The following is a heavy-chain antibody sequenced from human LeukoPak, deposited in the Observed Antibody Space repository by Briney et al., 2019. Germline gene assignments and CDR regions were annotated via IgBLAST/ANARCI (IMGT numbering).Heavy chain of an antibody. Sequence: SSETLSLTCAVYGGSFSGYYWSWIRQPPGKGLEWIGEINHSGSTNYNPSLKSRVTISVDTSKNQFSLKLSSVTAADTAVYYCARVKPRWCSGGSCYYFDYWGQGTLVTVSS. D-gene: IGHD2-15*01. CDR3: ARVKPRWCSGGSCYYFDY. J-gene: IGHJ4*02. CDR1: GGSFSGYY. CDR2: INHSGST. V-gene: IGHV4-34*01.